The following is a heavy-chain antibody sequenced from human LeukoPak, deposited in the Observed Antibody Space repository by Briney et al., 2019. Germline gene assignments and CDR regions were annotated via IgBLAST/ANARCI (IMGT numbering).Heavy chain of an antibody. CDR1: GFIFSSYS. D-gene: IGHD3-10*01. V-gene: IGHV3-21*01. CDR3: ARATQGRFGELLLAYFDY. J-gene: IGHJ4*02. Sequence: PGGSLRLSCAASGFIFSSYSMNWVRQAPGKGLEWVSSISSSSTYIYYADSVKGRFAISRDNAKNSLYLQMNSLRAEDTAVYYCARATQGRFGELLLAYFDYWGQGTLVTVSS. CDR2: ISSSSTYI.